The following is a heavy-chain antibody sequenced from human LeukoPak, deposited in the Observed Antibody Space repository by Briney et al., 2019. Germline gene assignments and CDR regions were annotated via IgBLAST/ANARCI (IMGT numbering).Heavy chain of an antibody. CDR3: ARDLGSSWYWGY. Sequence: GGSLRLSCAASGFTFSSYSMNWVRQAPGKGLEWVSSISSSSSTIYYADSVKDRFTISRDNAKNSLYLQMNSLRAEDTAVYYCARDLGSSWYWGYWGQGTLVTVSS. CDR1: GFTFSSYS. D-gene: IGHD6-13*01. J-gene: IGHJ4*02. V-gene: IGHV3-48*01. CDR2: ISSSSSTI.